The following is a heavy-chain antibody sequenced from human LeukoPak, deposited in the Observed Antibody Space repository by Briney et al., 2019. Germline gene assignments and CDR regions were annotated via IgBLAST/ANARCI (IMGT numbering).Heavy chain of an antibody. V-gene: IGHV5-51*01. CDR3: ARRLKYKVGGYYFDY. CDR2: IYPDDSDT. D-gene: IGHD1-14*01. Sequence: GESLKISCKHSEYSFPNYCIGWVRQMPGKGLEWMGIIYPDDSDTRYSPSFQGQVTISADKSISTAYLQWSSLKASDTAMYYCARRLKYKVGGYYFDYWGQGTLVTVSS. J-gene: IGHJ4*02. CDR1: EYSFPNYC.